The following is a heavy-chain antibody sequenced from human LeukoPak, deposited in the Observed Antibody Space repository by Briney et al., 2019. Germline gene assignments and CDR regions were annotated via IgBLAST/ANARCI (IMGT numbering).Heavy chain of an antibody. J-gene: IGHJ4*02. D-gene: IGHD4-17*01. CDR2: INSDVSST. Sequence: GGSLRLSCAASGFTFSSYWMHWVRQAPGKGLVWVSRINSDVSSTSYADSVKGRFTISRDNSKNTLYLQMNSLRAEDTAVYYCAKKHDYGAPHDYWGQGTLVTVSS. CDR1: GFTFSSYW. V-gene: IGHV3-74*01. CDR3: AKKHDYGAPHDY.